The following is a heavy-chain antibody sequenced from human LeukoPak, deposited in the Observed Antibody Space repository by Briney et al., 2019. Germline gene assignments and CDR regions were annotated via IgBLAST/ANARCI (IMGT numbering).Heavy chain of an antibody. D-gene: IGHD3-22*01. CDR2: IYYSGIT. J-gene: IGHJ4*02. V-gene: IGHV4-59*01. Sequence: SETLSLTCNVSGGSISGYYWTWLRQPPGKGLEWIGFIYYSGITNYNPSLKSQVTFSVDTPKNQFSLKLKSVTAADTAVYYCARHGDYDSSGYPYFDYWGQGTLVTVSS. CDR3: ARHGDYDSSGYPYFDY. CDR1: GGSISGYY.